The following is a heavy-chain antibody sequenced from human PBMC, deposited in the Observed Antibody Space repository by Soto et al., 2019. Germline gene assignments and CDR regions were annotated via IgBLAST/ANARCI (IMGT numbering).Heavy chain of an antibody. Sequence: EVQLLESGGGLIQPGGSLRLSCAASGFTFSTYAMTWVRQAPGKGLEWVSGISGSGATTSYADSVKGRFTVSRDNSKNMLYLQMNGLRVEDTAVYHCAKLRDFDWSAYNWFEYRGQRTPVTVSS. CDR3: AKLRDFDWSAYNWFEY. J-gene: IGHJ5*01. CDR2: ISGSGATT. CDR1: GFTFSTYA. D-gene: IGHD3-9*01. V-gene: IGHV3-23*01.